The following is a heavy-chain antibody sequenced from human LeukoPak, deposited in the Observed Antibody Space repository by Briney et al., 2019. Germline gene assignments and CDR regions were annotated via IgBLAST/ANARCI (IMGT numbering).Heavy chain of an antibody. J-gene: IGHJ4*02. CDR1: GFTFDDYA. Sequence: GGSLRLSCAASGFTFDDYAMHWVRQAPGKGLEWVSGISWNSGSIGYADSVKGRFTISRDNAKNSLYLQMNSLRAEDTALYYCARGARGYSSGWYGVDYWGQGTLVTVSS. V-gene: IGHV3-9*01. CDR3: ARGARGYSSGWYGVDY. D-gene: IGHD6-19*01. CDR2: ISWNSGSI.